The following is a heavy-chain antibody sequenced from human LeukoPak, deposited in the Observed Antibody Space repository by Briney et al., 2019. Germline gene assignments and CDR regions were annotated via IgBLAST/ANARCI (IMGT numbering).Heavy chain of an antibody. CDR1: GFTFSSYA. J-gene: IGHJ4*02. CDR3: ARDVE. V-gene: IGHV3-30*01. CDR2: ISYDGSNK. Sequence: PGRSLRLSCAASGFTFSSYAMHWVRQAPGKGLEWVAVISYDGSNKYYADSVKGRFTISRDNSKSTLYLQMNSLRAEDTAVYYCARDVEWGQGTLVTVSS.